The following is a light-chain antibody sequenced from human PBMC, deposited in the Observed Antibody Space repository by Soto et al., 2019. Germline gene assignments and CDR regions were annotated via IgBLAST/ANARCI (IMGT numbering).Light chain of an antibody. V-gene: IGKV3-15*01. Sequence: EIVMTQSPGTLSVSPGEGATLSCRASQSVGSNLAWYQQKPGQAPRLLIYGASTRATGIPARFSGSGSGTEFTLTISSLQSEDFAVYYCQQYNNSLTFGGGTKVDIK. CDR2: GAS. J-gene: IGKJ4*01. CDR1: QSVGSN. CDR3: QQYNNSLT.